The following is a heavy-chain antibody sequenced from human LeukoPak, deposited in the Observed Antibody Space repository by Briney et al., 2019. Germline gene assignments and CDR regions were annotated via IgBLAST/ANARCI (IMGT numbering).Heavy chain of an antibody. D-gene: IGHD3-22*01. Sequence: SETLSLTCTVSGGSISSGSYYWSWIRQPAGKGLEWIGRIYTSGSTNYNPSLKSRVTISVDTSKNQFSLKLNSVTAADTAVYYCASHYYDSSGYPAQVGAFDIWGQGTMVTVSS. CDR1: GGSISSGSYY. CDR2: IYTSGST. J-gene: IGHJ3*02. V-gene: IGHV4-61*02. CDR3: ASHYYDSSGYPAQVGAFDI.